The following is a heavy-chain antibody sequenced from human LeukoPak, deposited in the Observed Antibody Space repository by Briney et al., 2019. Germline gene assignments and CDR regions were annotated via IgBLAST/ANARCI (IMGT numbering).Heavy chain of an antibody. D-gene: IGHD4-17*01. CDR3: ARALNYGDYEGWFDP. CDR2: IYYSGST. Sequence: PSQTLSLTCTVSGGSISSYYWSWIRQPPGKGLEWIGYIYYSGSTNYNPSLKSRVTISVDTSKNQFSLKLSSVTAADTAVYYCARALNYGDYEGWFDPWGQGTLVTVSS. J-gene: IGHJ5*02. V-gene: IGHV4-59*01. CDR1: GGSISSYY.